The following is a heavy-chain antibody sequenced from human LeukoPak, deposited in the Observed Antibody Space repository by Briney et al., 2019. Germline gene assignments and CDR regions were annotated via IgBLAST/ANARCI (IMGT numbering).Heavy chain of an antibody. V-gene: IGHV3-48*03. CDR3: ARVYYGSGSLYYYYYYMDV. CDR2: ISSSGSTI. J-gene: IGHJ6*03. CDR1: GFTFSSYE. D-gene: IGHD3-10*01. Sequence: GGSLRLSCAASGFTFSSYEMNWVRQAPGKGLEWVSYISSSGSTIYYADSVKGRFTISRDNAKNSLYLQMNSLRAEDTAVYYCARVYYGSGSLYYYYYYMDVWGKGTTVTISS.